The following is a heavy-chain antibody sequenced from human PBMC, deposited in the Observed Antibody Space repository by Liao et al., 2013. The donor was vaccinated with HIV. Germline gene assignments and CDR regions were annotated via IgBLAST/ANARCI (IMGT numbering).Heavy chain of an antibody. J-gene: IGHJ4*02. D-gene: IGHD3-10*01. Sequence: QLQLQESGPGLVKPSETLSLTCTVSGGSISSSSYYWSWIRQPAGKGLEWIGRIYTSGSTNYNPSLKSRVTMSVDTSKNQFSLKLSSVTAADTAVYYCARETYYYGSGSYPIYFDYWGQGTLVTVSS. CDR3: ARETYYYGSGSYPIYFDY. V-gene: IGHV4-61*02. CDR2: IYTSGST. CDR1: GGSISSSSYY.